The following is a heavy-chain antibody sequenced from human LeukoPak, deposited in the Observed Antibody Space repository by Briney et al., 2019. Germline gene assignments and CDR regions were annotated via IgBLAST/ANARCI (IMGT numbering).Heavy chain of an antibody. J-gene: IGHJ4*02. CDR3: ARDRSAAPADY. V-gene: IGHV4-59*13. CDR1: GGSITNNY. D-gene: IGHD6-13*01. Sequence: PSETLSLTCTVSGGSITNNYWAWIRQPPGKGLEWIGYTHDSGNSNYNPSLRSRVTISIDASKNQFSLKLTSVTAADTAVYYCARDRSAAPADYWGQGTLVTVSS. CDR2: THDSGNS.